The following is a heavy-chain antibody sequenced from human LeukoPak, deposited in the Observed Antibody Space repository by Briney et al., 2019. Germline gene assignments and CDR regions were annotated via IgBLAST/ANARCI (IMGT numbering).Heavy chain of an antibody. J-gene: IGHJ4*02. CDR2: IKQDGSEK. D-gene: IGHD3-10*01. V-gene: IGHV3-7*01. Sequence: GGSLRLSCAASGFSFTYSWMAWVRQTPEKGLEWVANIKQDGSEKYYLDSVKGRFTISRDNAKNSLFLQMNGLRAEDTAVYYCARAGGVHTYGNYFDYWGQGTLVAVSS. CDR1: GFSFTYSW. CDR3: ARAGGVHTYGNYFDY.